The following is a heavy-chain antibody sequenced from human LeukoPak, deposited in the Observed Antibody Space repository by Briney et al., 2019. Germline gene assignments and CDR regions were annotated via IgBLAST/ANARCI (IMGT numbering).Heavy chain of an antibody. V-gene: IGHV3-30*02. D-gene: IGHD1-1*01. J-gene: IGHJ4*02. CDR1: GFPFSSYA. CDR3: ARFSGTIETIDY. Sequence: GGSLRLSCAAPGFPFSSYAMHWVRQAPGKGLEWVAFIRYDGSNKYYADSVKGRFTISRDNSKNTLYLQMNSLRAEDTAVYYCARFSGTIETIDYWGQGTLVTVSS. CDR2: IRYDGSNK.